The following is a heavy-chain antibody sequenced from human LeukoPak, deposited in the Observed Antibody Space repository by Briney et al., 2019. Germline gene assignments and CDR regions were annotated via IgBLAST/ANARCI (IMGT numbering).Heavy chain of an antibody. V-gene: IGHV3-74*01. J-gene: IGHJ4*02. CDR1: GFTLTSVW. D-gene: IGHD4-17*01. Sequence: GGSLRLSCAAAGFTLTSVWMDWFSHARGKGRVWVLLIITHGTLTPYAASVNGRFTISRDNANNTLYPQMNSLRAEDTAVYYCARYRTTVTLFDYWGQGALVTVSS. CDR2: IITHGTLT. CDR3: ARYRTTVTLFDY.